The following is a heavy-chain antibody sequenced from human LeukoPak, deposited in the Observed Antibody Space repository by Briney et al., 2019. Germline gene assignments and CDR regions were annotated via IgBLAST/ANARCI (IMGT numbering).Heavy chain of an antibody. V-gene: IGHV3-30*04. CDR3: ARALKDLRRRIGGTTTFEYYYYMDV. D-gene: IGHD1-26*01. Sequence: PGGSLRLSCAASGFTFSSYAMHWVRQAPGKGLEWVAVISYDGSNKYYADSVKGRFTISRDNSKNTLYLQMNSLRAEDTAVYYCARALKDLRRRIGGTTTFEYYYYMDVWGKGTTVTISS. CDR2: ISYDGSNK. J-gene: IGHJ6*03. CDR1: GFTFSSYA.